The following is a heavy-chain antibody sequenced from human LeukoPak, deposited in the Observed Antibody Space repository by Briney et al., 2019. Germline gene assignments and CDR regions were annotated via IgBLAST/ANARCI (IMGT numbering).Heavy chain of an antibody. CDR1: GFTFYDYA. V-gene: IGHV3-9*01. Sequence: PGGSLRLSCAVSGFTFYDYAMHWVRQVPGKGLEWVSGINWNSDSIVYADSVKGRFTTSRDNAKNTLYLQMNSLRAEDTAVYYCARGFYYMDVWGKGTTVTVSS. CDR3: ARGFYYMDV. CDR2: INWNSDSI. J-gene: IGHJ6*03.